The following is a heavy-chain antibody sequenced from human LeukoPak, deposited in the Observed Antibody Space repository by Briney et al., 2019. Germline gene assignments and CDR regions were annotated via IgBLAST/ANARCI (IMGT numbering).Heavy chain of an antibody. D-gene: IGHD5-12*01. CDR1: GFTVSSNY. J-gene: IGHJ4*02. CDR3: ARESNYDAVDY. CDR2: IYSGGST. V-gene: IGHV3-66*01. Sequence: GGSLRLSCAASGFTVSSNYMSWVRQAPGKGLEWVSVIYSGGSTYYADSVKGRFTISRDNSKNTLYLQMNSLRAEDTAVYYCARESNYDAVDYWGQGTLVTVSS.